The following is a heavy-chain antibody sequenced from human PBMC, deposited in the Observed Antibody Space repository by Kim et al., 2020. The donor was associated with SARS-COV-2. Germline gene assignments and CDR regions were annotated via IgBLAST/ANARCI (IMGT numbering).Heavy chain of an antibody. CDR1: GFAFSNYA. CDR3: AKGVDSGHSYFDY. CDR2: ISGSGGST. Sequence: GGSLRLSCAASGFAFSNYAMSWVRQAPGKGLKWVSTISGSGGSTYYADSVKGRFTISRDNSKNTLCLQMNSLRAEDTAVYYCAKGVDSGHSYFDYWGQGALVTVSS. J-gene: IGHJ4*02. V-gene: IGHV3-23*01.